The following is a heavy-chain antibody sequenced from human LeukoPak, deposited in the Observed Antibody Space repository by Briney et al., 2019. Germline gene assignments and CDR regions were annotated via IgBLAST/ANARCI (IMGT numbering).Heavy chain of an antibody. V-gene: IGHV1-69*05. D-gene: IGHD1-14*01. J-gene: IGHJ1*01. CDR2: IIPIFGTA. CDR3: AVQEGITPGYFQH. CDR1: GGTFSSYA. Sequence: SVKVSCKASGGTFSSYAISWVRQAPGQGLEWMGGIIPIFGTANYAQKFQGRVTITTDESTSTAHMELGSLRSEDTAVYYCAVQEGITPGYFQHWGQGTLVTVSS.